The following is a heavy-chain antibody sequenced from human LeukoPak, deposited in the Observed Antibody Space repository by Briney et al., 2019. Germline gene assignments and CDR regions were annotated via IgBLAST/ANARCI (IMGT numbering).Heavy chain of an antibody. Sequence: GGSLRLSCAASGFTFSSYAVSWVRQAPGKGLEWVSAISGSGGSTYYADSVKGRFTISRDNSKNTLYLQMNSLRAEDTAVYYCATASVYYYDSSGYYPDAFDIWGQGTMVTVSS. CDR3: ATASVYYYDSSGYYPDAFDI. CDR2: ISGSGGST. J-gene: IGHJ3*02. D-gene: IGHD3-22*01. CDR1: GFTFSSYA. V-gene: IGHV3-23*01.